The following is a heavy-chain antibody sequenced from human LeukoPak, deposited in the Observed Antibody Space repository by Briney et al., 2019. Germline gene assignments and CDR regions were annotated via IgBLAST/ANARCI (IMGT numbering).Heavy chain of an antibody. V-gene: IGHV4-31*03. CDR2: IYYSGST. Sequence: PSETLSLTCTVSGGSISSGGYYWSWIRQHSGKGLEWIGYIYYSGSTYYNPSLKSRVTISVDTSKNQFSLKLSSVTAADTAVYYCARDASNAGGFDYWGQGTLVTVSS. CDR1: GGSISSGGYY. J-gene: IGHJ4*02. CDR3: ARDASNAGGFDY. D-gene: IGHD2-2*01.